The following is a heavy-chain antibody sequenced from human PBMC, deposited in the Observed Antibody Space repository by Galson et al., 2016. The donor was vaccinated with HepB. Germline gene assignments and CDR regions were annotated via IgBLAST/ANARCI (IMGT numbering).Heavy chain of an antibody. CDR2: IYYSGST. J-gene: IGHJ4*02. D-gene: IGHD6-19*01. CDR1: GGSISSYY. CDR3: ARDRAVAGTDHFDH. V-gene: IGHV4-59*01. Sequence: SETLSLTCTVSGGSISSYYWSWIQQPPGKGLEWIAYIYYSGSTNYNPSLKSRVTISLDTSKNQFSLKLSSVTAADTAVYYCARDRAVAGTDHFDHWGQGTLVTVSS.